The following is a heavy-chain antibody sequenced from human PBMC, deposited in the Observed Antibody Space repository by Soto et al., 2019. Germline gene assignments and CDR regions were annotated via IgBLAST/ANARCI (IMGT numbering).Heavy chain of an antibody. CDR3: ARDQLEGNWFDP. CDR1: GGSISSGGYS. D-gene: IGHD1-1*01. CDR2: IYHSGYT. J-gene: IGHJ5*02. Sequence: QLQLQESGSGLVKPSQTLSLTCTVSGGSISSGGYSWNWIRQAPGKGLEWIGYIYHSGYTLYNPSLKGRVTISVDTSKNHCSPNLTSVTAADTAVYYCARDQLEGNWFDPWGQGTLVTVSS. V-gene: IGHV4-30-2*01.